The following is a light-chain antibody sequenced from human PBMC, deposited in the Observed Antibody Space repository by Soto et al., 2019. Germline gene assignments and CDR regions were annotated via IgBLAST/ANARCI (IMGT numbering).Light chain of an antibody. CDR1: QNINNY. V-gene: IGKV1-39*01. Sequence: DIPMTQSPSSLSASVGDRVTITCRASQNINNYLNWYQQKPGKAPQLLIYTASSLQSGVPSRFSGSGSGTDFTLTINDLQPEDFATYYCQESYSTPLYTFGQGTKVDIK. CDR2: TAS. J-gene: IGKJ2*01. CDR3: QESYSTPLYT.